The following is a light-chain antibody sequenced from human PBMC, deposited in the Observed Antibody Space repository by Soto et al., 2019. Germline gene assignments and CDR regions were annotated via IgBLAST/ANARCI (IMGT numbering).Light chain of an antibody. J-gene: IGKJ4*02. CDR1: QSISHF. Sequence: EILLTHSPSTLSLAPGESATLSCRASQSISHFLAWYQQKPGQSPRLLIYDTSSRATGIPGRFSGSGSGTDFTLTIDSLEPEDSAVYYCQQRTDWPTFGGGTKVEI. CDR2: DTS. CDR3: QQRTDWPT. V-gene: IGKV3-11*01.